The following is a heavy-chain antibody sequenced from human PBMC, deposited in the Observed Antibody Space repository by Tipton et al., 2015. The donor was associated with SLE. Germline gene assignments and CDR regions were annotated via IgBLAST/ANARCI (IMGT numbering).Heavy chain of an antibody. Sequence: TLSLTCTVSGGSISSYYWSWIRQPPGKGLEWIGYIYTSGSTNYNPSLKSRVTISVDTSKNQFPLKLSSVTAADTAVYYCARDRRYYMDVWGKGTTVTVSS. J-gene: IGHJ6*03. CDR3: ARDRRYYMDV. CDR2: IYTSGST. V-gene: IGHV4-4*08. CDR1: GGSISSYY.